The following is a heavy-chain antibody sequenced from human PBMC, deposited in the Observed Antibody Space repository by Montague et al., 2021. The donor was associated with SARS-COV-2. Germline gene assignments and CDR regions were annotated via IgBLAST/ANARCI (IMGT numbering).Heavy chain of an antibody. CDR1: GDSISGSNYF. D-gene: IGHD5-12*01. CDR3: ARHGTPGYGPFDS. CDR2: IYYSGSN. V-gene: IGHV4-39*01. Sequence: SETLSLTCTVSGDSISGSNYFWGCIRQAPGQDLVWIGSIYYSGSNFYNPTLKSRVTISVDTSKKPFSLKLTSVTAADTALYFCARHGTPGYGPFDSWGQGTLVTVSS. J-gene: IGHJ4*02.